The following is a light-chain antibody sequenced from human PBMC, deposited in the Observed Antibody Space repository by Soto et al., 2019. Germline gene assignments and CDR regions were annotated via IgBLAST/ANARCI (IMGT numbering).Light chain of an antibody. Sequence: QCLLTQPPSASGSPGQSVTISCPGTSSDVGRYNYVSWYQQHPGKAPKLMISEVNKRASGVPDRFSGSKSGNTASLTVSGLQAEDEADYYCSSYAGTPFVFGTGTKVHRP. CDR2: EVN. CDR3: SSYAGTPFV. V-gene: IGLV2-8*01. CDR1: SSDVGRYNY. J-gene: IGLJ1*01.